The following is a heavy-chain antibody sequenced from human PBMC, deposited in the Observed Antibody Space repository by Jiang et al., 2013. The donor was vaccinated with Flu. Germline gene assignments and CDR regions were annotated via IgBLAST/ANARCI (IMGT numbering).Heavy chain of an antibody. CDR2: IYYSGST. CDR3: ARLIRSGYYYALDY. Sequence: GSGLVKPSETLSLTCTVSGGSISSYYWSWIRQPPGKGLEWIGYIYYSGSTNYNPSLKSRVTISVDTSKNQFSLKLSSVTAADTAVYYCARLIRSGYYYALDYWGQGTLVTVSS. V-gene: IGHV4-59*08. CDR1: GGSISSYY. D-gene: IGHD3-22*01. J-gene: IGHJ4*02.